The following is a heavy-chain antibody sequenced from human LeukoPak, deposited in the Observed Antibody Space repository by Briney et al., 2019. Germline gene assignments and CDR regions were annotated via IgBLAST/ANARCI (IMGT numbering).Heavy chain of an antibody. J-gene: IGHJ3*02. CDR1: GFTFSKYD. D-gene: IGHD5-18*01. Sequence: GGSLRLSCAASGFTFSKYDMSWVRQAPGKGLECVSAIDRGVGSTYYADSVKGRFTISRDNSKNTLYLQMNSLRAEDTAVYYCATVDTAMVTRAFDIWGQGTMVTVSS. CDR3: ATVDTAMVTRAFDI. CDR2: IDRGVGST. V-gene: IGHV3-23*01.